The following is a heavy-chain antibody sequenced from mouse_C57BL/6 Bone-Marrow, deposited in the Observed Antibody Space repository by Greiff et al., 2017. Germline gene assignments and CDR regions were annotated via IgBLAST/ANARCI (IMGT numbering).Heavy chain of an antibody. CDR1: GFTFSDYG. Sequence: VQLKESGGGLVKPGGSLKLSCAAPGFTFSDYGMHWVRQAPEKGLEWVAYISSGSSTIYYADTVKGRLTISRDNAKNTLFLQMTSLRSEDTAMYYCAKGSSSNYYAMDYWGQGTSVTVSS. CDR2: ISSGSSTI. V-gene: IGHV5-17*01. D-gene: IGHD1-1*01. CDR3: AKGSSSNYYAMDY. J-gene: IGHJ4*01.